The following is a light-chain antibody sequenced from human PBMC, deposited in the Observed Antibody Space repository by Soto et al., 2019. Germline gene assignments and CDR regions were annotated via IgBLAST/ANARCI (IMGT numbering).Light chain of an antibody. V-gene: IGKV1-39*01. CDR3: QQSFTTPLT. CDR1: QSIGRF. Sequence: DIHISGSRSSLSASVVDRVTIACLASQSIGRFLNWYQQKPGKAPNVLINVASTLRSGVPSRFSGSGSGTDFNLTINSLQPEDFATYFCQQSFTTPLTFGGGTKVDIK. CDR2: VAS. J-gene: IGKJ4*01.